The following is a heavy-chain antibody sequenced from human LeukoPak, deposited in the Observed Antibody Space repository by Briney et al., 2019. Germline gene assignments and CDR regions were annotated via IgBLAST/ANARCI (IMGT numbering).Heavy chain of an antibody. J-gene: IGHJ4*02. Sequence: SETLSLTCAVYGGSFSGYYWSWIRQPPGKGLEWIGEINHSGSTNYNPSLRSRVTISVDTSKNQFSLKLSSVTAADTAVYYCARVTPSYGDLDYWGQGTLVTVSS. CDR2: INHSGST. CDR3: ARVTPSYGDLDY. D-gene: IGHD4-17*01. V-gene: IGHV4-34*01. CDR1: GGSFSGYY.